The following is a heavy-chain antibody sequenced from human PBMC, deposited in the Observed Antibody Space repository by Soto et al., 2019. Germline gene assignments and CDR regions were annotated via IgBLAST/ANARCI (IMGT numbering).Heavy chain of an antibody. Sequence: SETLSLTCAVSGYSISSGYYWGWIRQPPGKGLEWIGSIYHSGSTYYNPSLKSRVTISVDTSKNQFSLKLSSVTAADTAVYYCARDLGAPHYHDSSGYEVGNWFDPWGQGTLVTVSS. CDR1: GYSISSGYY. V-gene: IGHV4-38-2*02. J-gene: IGHJ5*02. CDR3: ARDLGAPHYHDSSGYEVGNWFDP. D-gene: IGHD3-22*01. CDR2: IYHSGST.